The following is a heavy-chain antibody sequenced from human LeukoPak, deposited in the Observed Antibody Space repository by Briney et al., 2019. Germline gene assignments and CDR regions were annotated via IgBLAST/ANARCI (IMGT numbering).Heavy chain of an antibody. CDR1: GGSISSNSHY. J-gene: IGHJ4*02. V-gene: IGHV4-39*01. CDR3: AREEASAGDY. D-gene: IGHD6-13*01. Sequence: SETLSLTCTVSGGSISSNSHYWAWIRQPPGKGLEWIGGIYYTGVTFYSPSLKSRVTISVDTSKNQFSLKVISVTAADTAVYYCAREEASAGDYWGQGTLVTVSS. CDR2: IYYTGVT.